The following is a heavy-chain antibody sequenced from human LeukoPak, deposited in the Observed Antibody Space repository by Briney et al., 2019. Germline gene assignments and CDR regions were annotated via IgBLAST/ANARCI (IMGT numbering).Heavy chain of an antibody. CDR3: ARGLGGGNSSYFDY. D-gene: IGHD4-23*01. CDR1: GGSFSGYY. Sequence: SETLSLTCAVYGGSFSGYYWSWIRQPPGKGLEWIGEINHSGSTNYNPSLKSRVTISIDTSKNQLSLKLTSVTAADTAVYYCARGLGGGNSSYFDYWGQGTMATVSS. V-gene: IGHV4-34*01. CDR2: INHSGST. J-gene: IGHJ4*02.